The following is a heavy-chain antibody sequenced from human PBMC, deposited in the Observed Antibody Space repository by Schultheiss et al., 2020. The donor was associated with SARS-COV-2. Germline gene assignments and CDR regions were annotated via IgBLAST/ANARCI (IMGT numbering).Heavy chain of an antibody. CDR1: GFTVSSNY. Sequence: GGSLRLSFAASGFTVSSNYMSWVRQAPGKGLEWVSVIYSGGSTYYADSVKGRFTISRDNSKNTLYLQMNSLRAEDTAVYYCAKDQPGGIYYGSVLDAFDIWGQGTMVTVSS. J-gene: IGHJ3*02. CDR3: AKDQPGGIYYGSVLDAFDI. CDR2: IYSGGST. D-gene: IGHD3-10*01. V-gene: IGHV3-53*01.